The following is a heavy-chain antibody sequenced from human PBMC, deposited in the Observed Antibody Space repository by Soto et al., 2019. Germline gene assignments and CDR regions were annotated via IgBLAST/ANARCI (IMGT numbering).Heavy chain of an antibody. CDR2: IYYSGSS. Sequence: SETLSLTCTVSGGSISSSSYYWGWIRQPPGKGLEWIGFIYYSGSSSYNPSLKSRVTISVDTSKNQFSLKLSSVTAADTAVYYCARYSGTYYVYWGQGILVTVS. V-gene: IGHV4-61*05. J-gene: IGHJ4*02. CDR1: GGSISSSSYY. CDR3: ARYSGTYYVY. D-gene: IGHD1-26*01.